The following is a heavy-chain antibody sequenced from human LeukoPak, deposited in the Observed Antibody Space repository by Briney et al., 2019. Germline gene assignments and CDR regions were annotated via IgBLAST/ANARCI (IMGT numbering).Heavy chain of an antibody. Sequence: ASVKVSCKASGYTFTGYYMHWVRQAPGQGLEWRGIINPSGGSTSYAQKFQGRVTMTRDMSTSTVYMELSSLRSEDTAVYYCARESYYSGDFDYWGQGTLVTVSS. J-gene: IGHJ4*02. CDR3: ARESYYSGDFDY. D-gene: IGHD3-10*01. CDR1: GYTFTGYY. V-gene: IGHV1-46*01. CDR2: INPSGGST.